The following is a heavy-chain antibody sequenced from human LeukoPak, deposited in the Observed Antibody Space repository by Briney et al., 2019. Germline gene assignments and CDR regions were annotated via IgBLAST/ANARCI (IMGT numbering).Heavy chain of an antibody. J-gene: IGHJ4*02. CDR3: AKTYGHFDD. CDR1: EFTVTSYT. Sequence: PGGSLRLSCAASEFTVTSYTMHWVRQAPGKGLEWGSSITSGSSYIYYADSVKDRFTISRDNAKNSLYLQMTSLRVEDTAVYYCAKTYGHFDDWGQGTLVTVSS. CDR2: ITSGSSYI. V-gene: IGHV3-21*01. D-gene: IGHD4-17*01.